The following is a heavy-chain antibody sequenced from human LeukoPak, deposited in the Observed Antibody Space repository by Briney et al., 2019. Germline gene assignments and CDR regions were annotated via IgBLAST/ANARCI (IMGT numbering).Heavy chain of an antibody. V-gene: IGHV1-8*01. D-gene: IGHD3-16*01. J-gene: IGHJ5*02. Sequence: ASVKVSCKASGYTFTSYDINWVRQATGQGLEWMGWMNPNSGNTGYAQKFQGRVTMTRNTSISTAYMELSSLRSEDTAVYYCARGGDDVTWFDPWGQGTLVTVSS. CDR2: MNPNSGNT. CDR3: ARGGDDVTWFDP. CDR1: GYTFTSYD.